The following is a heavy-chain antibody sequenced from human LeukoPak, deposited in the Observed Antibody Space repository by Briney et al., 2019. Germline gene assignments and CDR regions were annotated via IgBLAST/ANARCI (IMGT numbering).Heavy chain of an antibody. V-gene: IGHV3-21*01. J-gene: IGHJ5*02. Sequence: GGSLRLSCAASGFTFSSYSMNWVRQAPGKGLEWVSSISSSSSYIYYADSVKGRFTISRDNAKNSLYLQMNSLRAEDTAVYYCARGYKCQLLFSWFDPWGQGTLVTVSS. CDR3: ARGYKCQLLFSWFDP. D-gene: IGHD2-2*01. CDR1: GFTFSSYS. CDR2: ISSSSSYI.